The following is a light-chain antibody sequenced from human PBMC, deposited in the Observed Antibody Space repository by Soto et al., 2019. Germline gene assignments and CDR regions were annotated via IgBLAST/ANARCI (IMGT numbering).Light chain of an antibody. Sequence: QSALTQPASVSGSPGQSITISCTGTSSDVGGYNYVSWFQQHPGKAPKLKIYEVSNRPSGVSNRFSGSKSGYTASLTISELQAEDEADYYCTSFTSSNTWVFGAGTKVTVL. J-gene: IGLJ3*02. CDR1: SSDVGGYNY. V-gene: IGLV2-14*03. CDR3: TSFTSSNTWV. CDR2: EVS.